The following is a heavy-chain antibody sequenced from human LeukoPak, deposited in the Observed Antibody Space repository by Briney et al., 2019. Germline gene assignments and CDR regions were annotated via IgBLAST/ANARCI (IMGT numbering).Heavy chain of an antibody. D-gene: IGHD3-16*01. V-gene: IGHV3-23*01. CDR1: GFTFSSYA. CDR3: AKDGGYDLKYHYYYYYMDV. CDR2: ISGSGGST. Sequence: GGSLRLSCAASGFTFSSYAMSWVRQAPGKGLEWVSAISGSGGSTYYADSVKGRFTISRDNSKNTLYLQMNSLRAEDTAVYYCAKDGGYDLKYHYYYYYMDVWGKGTTVTVSS. J-gene: IGHJ6*03.